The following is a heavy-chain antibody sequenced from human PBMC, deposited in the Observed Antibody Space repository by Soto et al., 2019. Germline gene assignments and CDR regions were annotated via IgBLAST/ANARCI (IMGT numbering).Heavy chain of an antibody. Sequence: SETLSLTCAVYGGSFRGYYWSWIRQPPGKGLEWIGEINHSGSTNYNPSLKSRVTISVDTSKNQFSLKLSSVTAADTAVYYCARARVVPPARYYYYYGMDVWGQGTTVTVSS. CDR3: ARARVVPPARYYYYYGMDV. CDR2: INHSGST. J-gene: IGHJ6*02. V-gene: IGHV4-34*01. CDR1: GGSFRGYY. D-gene: IGHD2-2*01.